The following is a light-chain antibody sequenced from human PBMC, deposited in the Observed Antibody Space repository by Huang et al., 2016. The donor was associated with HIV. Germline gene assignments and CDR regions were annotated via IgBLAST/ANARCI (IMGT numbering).Light chain of an antibody. CDR3: QQYNNWHYT. Sequence: EIVMTQSPATLSVSPGERATLSCRASQSVSSNLAWYQQKPGQAPRLLIYGASTRATGIPARFSGCGSGTEFTLTISSLQSEDFAVYYCQQYNNWHYTFGQGTKLEIK. J-gene: IGKJ2*01. CDR1: QSVSSN. CDR2: GAS. V-gene: IGKV3-15*01.